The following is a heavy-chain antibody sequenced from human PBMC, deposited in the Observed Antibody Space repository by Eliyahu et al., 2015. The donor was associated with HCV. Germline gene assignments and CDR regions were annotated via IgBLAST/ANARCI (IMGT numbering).Heavy chain of an antibody. J-gene: IGHJ4*02. CDR3: ARGYGSGYDWGHAY. CDR1: GYTFXGYS. V-gene: IGHV1-2*06. CDR2: INPNSGGT. D-gene: IGHD5-12*01. Sequence: QVQLVQSGAEVKKPGASVKVSCKASGYTFXGYSMCSVRHAPREGPESMGRINPNSGGTNYAQKFQGRVTMTRDTSISTAYMELSRLRSDDTAVYYCARGYGSGYDWGHAYWGQGTLVTVSS.